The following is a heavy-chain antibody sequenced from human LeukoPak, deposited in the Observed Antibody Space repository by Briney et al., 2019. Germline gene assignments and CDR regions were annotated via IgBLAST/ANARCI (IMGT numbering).Heavy chain of an antibody. CDR3: ARGGYYDYVWGSYRFDY. V-gene: IGHV1-69*04. Sequence: SVKVSCKASGGTFSSYAISWVRQAPGQGLEWMGRIIPILGIANYAQKFQGRVTITADKSTSTAYMELSSLRAEDTAVYYCARGGYYDYVWGSYRFDYWGQGTLVTVSS. D-gene: IGHD3-16*02. CDR2: IIPILGIA. J-gene: IGHJ4*02. CDR1: GGTFSSYA.